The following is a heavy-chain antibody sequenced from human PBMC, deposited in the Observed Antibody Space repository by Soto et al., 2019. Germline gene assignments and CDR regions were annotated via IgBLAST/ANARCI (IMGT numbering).Heavy chain of an antibody. CDR1: GYTFTSYA. CDR3: ARVGSDAHLGHNWFDP. Sequence: ASVKVSCKASGYTFTSYAMHWVRQAPGQRLEWMGWINAGNGNTKYSQKFQGRVTITRDTSASTAYMELSSLRSEDTAVYYCARVGSDAHLGHNWFDPWGQGTLVTVYS. D-gene: IGHD3-16*01. CDR2: INAGNGNT. J-gene: IGHJ5*02. V-gene: IGHV1-3*01.